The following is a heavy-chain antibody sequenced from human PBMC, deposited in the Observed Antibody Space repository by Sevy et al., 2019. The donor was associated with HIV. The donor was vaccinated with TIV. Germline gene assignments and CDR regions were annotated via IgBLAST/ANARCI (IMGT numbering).Heavy chain of an antibody. CDR3: ARVFPYCSGGSCYSTYDAFDI. Sequence: ASVKVSCKASGYTFTGHYMHWVRQAPGQGLEWMGWINPNSGSTDYAQKFQGRVTLTRDTSISTAYLEMRRLTSDDTAVYYCARVFPYCSGGSCYSTYDAFDIWGQGTMVTVSS. CDR2: INPNSGST. V-gene: IGHV1-2*02. D-gene: IGHD2-15*01. J-gene: IGHJ3*02. CDR1: GYTFTGHY.